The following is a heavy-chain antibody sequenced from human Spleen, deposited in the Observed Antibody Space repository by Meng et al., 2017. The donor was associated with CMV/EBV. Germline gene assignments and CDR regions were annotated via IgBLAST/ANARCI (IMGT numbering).Heavy chain of an antibody. CDR2: INPNSGGT. CDR1: GHTFTGYY. J-gene: IGHJ2*01. CDR3: ARDSSWPDLYFDL. Sequence: QVRLGQSGAEVQKPGASVKAACKASGHTFTGYYMHWVRQAPGQGLEWMGWINPNSGGTNYAQKFQGRVTMTRDTSISTAYMELSRLRSDDTAVYYCARDSSWPDLYFDLWGRGTLVTVSS. D-gene: IGHD6-13*01. V-gene: IGHV1-2*02.